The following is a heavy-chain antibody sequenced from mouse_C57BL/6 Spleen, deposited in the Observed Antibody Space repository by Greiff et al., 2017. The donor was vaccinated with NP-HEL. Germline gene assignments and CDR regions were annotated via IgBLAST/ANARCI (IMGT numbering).Heavy chain of an antibody. V-gene: IGHV5-16*01. CDR3: ARGGKYSTNDAIDY. J-gene: IGHJ4*01. CDR1: GFTFSDYY. CDR2: INYDGSST. D-gene: IGHD2-5*01. Sequence: EVKVVESEGGLVQPGSSMKLSCTASGFTFSDYYMAWVRQVPEKGLEWVANINYDGSSTYYLDSLKSRFIISRDNAKNILYLQMSSLKSEDTATYYCARGGKYSTNDAIDYWGQGTSVTVSS.